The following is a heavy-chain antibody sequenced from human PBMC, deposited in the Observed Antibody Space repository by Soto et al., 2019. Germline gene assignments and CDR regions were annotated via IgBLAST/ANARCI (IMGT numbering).Heavy chain of an antibody. CDR1: GGTFSSYA. D-gene: IGHD4-17*01. CDR2: IIPILGIA. V-gene: IGHV1-69*10. J-gene: IGHJ6*02. Sequence: ASVKVSCKASGGTFSSYAISWVRQAPGQGLEWMGGIIPILGIANYAQKFQGRVTITADKSTSTAYMELSSLRSEDTAVYYCARGMTMVVTDYYYYGMDVWGQGTTVTVSS. CDR3: ARGMTMVVTDYYYYGMDV.